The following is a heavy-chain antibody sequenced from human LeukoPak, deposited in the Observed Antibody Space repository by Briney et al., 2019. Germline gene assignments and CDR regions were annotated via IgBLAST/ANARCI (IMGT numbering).Heavy chain of an antibody. CDR1: GFPFSDYS. J-gene: IGHJ4*02. Sequence: AGGSLRLSCTASGFPFSDYSMNWVRQAPGKGLEWISYIGISSGNTKYADSAKGRFTMSRDNAKNSLFLQMNSLRAEDTAVYYCARATRDGYDYWGQGTLVTVSS. CDR2: IGISSGNT. D-gene: IGHD5-24*01. V-gene: IGHV3-48*04. CDR3: ARATRDGYDY.